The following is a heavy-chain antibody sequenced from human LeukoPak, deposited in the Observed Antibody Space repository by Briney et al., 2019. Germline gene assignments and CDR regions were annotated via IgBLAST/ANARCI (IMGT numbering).Heavy chain of an antibody. Sequence: GGSLRLSGAASGFSFSSYWMSWVRQAPGKGLEWVANIKLDGSERYLVDAVKGRFTISRDNAKDSLYLQMNSLRAEDTAVYYCARISSSRYYFDYWGQGTLVTVSS. CDR1: GFSFSSYW. D-gene: IGHD6-13*01. V-gene: IGHV3-7*01. J-gene: IGHJ4*02. CDR2: IKLDGSER. CDR3: ARISSSRYYFDY.